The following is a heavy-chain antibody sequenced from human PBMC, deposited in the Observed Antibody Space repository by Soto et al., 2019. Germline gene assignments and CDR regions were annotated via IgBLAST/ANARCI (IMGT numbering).Heavy chain of an antibody. D-gene: IGHD3-22*01. CDR3: ARFYYDSSGYLPSPYYYYYGMDV. CDR1: GFTFSSYW. CDR2: IKQDGSEK. J-gene: IGHJ6*02. Sequence: GSLRLSCAASGFTFSSYWMSWDRQAPGKGLEWVANIKQDGSEKYYVDSVKGRFTISRDNAKNSLYLQMNSLRAEDTAVYYCARFYYDSSGYLPSPYYYYYGMDVWGQGTTVTVSS. V-gene: IGHV3-7*04.